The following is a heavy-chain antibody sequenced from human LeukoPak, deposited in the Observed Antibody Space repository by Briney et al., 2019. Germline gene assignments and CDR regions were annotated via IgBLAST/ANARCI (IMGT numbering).Heavy chain of an antibody. D-gene: IGHD2-2*01. CDR1: GGTFSSYA. CDR2: IIPIFGTA. V-gene: IGHV1-69*13. CDR3: ARDSTYCSSTSCHVIYYYYGMDV. J-gene: IGHJ6*02. Sequence: SVKVSCKASGGTFSSYAISWVRQAPGQGLEWMGGIIPIFGTANYAQKFQGRVTITADESTSTAYMELSSLRSEDTAVYYCARDSTYCSSTSCHVIYYYYGMDVWGQGTTVTVSS.